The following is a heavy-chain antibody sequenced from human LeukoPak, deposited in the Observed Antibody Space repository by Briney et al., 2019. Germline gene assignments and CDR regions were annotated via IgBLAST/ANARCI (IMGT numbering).Heavy chain of an antibody. CDR2: IYTSGST. V-gene: IGHV4-4*07. J-gene: IGHJ4*02. CDR1: GGSISSYY. CDR3: ARVGEYQLLGGIDY. D-gene: IGHD2-2*01. Sequence: SETLSLTCTVSGGSISSYYWSWIRQPAGKGLEWIGRIYTSGSTNYNPSLKSRVTMSVDTSKNQFSLKLSSVTAADTAVYYCARVGEYQLLGGIDYWGQGTLVTVSS.